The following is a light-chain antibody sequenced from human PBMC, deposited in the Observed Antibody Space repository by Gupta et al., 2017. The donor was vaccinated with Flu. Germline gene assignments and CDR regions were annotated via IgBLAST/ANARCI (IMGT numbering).Light chain of an antibody. CDR3: QQYGSSPRT. J-gene: IGKJ1*01. Sequence: EIVLTQSAGTLSLSPGERATLSCRASQSVSSSYLAWYQQKPGQAPRLLIYGASSRATGILDRFSGSGSGTDFTLTISRLEPEDFAVYYCQQYGSSPRTFGQGTKVEIK. V-gene: IGKV3-20*01. CDR1: QSVSSSY. CDR2: GAS.